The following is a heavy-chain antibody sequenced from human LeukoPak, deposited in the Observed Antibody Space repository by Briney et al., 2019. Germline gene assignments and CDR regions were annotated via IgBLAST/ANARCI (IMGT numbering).Heavy chain of an antibody. CDR2: INHSGKT. V-gene: IGHV4-34*01. D-gene: IGHD4-11*01. Sequence: SETLSLTCTVSGGPFSDHYWNWIRQPPGKGLEWIGEINHSGKTNYNPSLKSRVTISVDTPKNQFSLKLSSVTAAYTAMYYCARGFYSSNWYFDLWGRGTLVTVSS. J-gene: IGHJ2*01. CDR1: GGPFSDHY. CDR3: ARGFYSSNWYFDL.